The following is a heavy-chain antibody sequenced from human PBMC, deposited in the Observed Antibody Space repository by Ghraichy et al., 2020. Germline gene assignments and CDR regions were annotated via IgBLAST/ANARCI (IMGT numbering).Heavy chain of an antibody. CDR1: GFTFSSYA. Sequence: GGSLRLSCAASGFTFSSYAMSWARQAPGKGLECVSTISNSGDGSYYTDSVKGRFTVSRDNSKNTLYLQMDSLGGEDTATYYCAKYLVAAAGTSVESIFHYWGQGTLVTVSS. CDR2: ISNSGDGS. J-gene: IGHJ4*02. CDR3: AKYLVAAAGTSVESIFHY. D-gene: IGHD6-13*01. V-gene: IGHV3-23*01.